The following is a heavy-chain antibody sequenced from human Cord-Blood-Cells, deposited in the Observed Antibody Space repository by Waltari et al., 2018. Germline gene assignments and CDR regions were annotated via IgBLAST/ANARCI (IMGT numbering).Heavy chain of an antibody. CDR1: GGSISSISYY. CDR2: IYYSGST. V-gene: IGHV4-39*01. J-gene: IGHJ4*02. CDR3: ARPGHVDSSPLAPLDY. D-gene: IGHD3-22*01. Sequence: QLQLQESGPGLVKPSETLSLTCTVSGGSISSISYYWGWIRQPPGKGLEWIGSIYYSGSTYYNTSLKSRVTISVDTSKNQFSLKLSSVTAADTAVYYCARPGHVDSSPLAPLDYWGQGTLVTVSS.